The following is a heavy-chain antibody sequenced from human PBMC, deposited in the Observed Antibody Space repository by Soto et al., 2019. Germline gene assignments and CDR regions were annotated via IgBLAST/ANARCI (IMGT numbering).Heavy chain of an antibody. CDR2: IKQDGSEK. Sequence: GGSLRLSCAASGFTFSSYWMSWVRQAPGKGLEWVANIKQDGSEKYYVDSVKGRFTISRDNAKNSLYLQMNSLRAEDTAVYYCARDSSGWYADYFQHWGKGTLVTVSS. CDR3: ARDSSGWYADYFQH. J-gene: IGHJ1*01. D-gene: IGHD6-19*01. V-gene: IGHV3-7*05. CDR1: GFTFSSYW.